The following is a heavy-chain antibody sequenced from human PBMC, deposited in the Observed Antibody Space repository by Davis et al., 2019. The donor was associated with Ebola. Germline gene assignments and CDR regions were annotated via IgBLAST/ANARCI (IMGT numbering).Heavy chain of an antibody. CDR1: GYSFTSYW. CDR3: AKTYYDILTGYLYGMDV. D-gene: IGHD3-9*01. Sequence: SCKGSGYSFTSYWISWVRQMPGKGLEWMGRIDPSDSDTKYSPSFQGHVTISADKSISTAYLQWSSLKASDTAIYYCAKTYYDILTGYLYGMDVWGQGTTATVSS. V-gene: IGHV5-10-1*01. CDR2: IDPSDSDT. J-gene: IGHJ6*02.